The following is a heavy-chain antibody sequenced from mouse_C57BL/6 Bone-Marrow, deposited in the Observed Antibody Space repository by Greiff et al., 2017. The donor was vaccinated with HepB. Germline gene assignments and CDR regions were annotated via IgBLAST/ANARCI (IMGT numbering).Heavy chain of an antibody. CDR1: GFTFSDYY. V-gene: IGHV5-16*01. D-gene: IGHD2-5*01. CDR3: ASYSNYGYFDV. Sequence: EVHLVESEGGLVQPGSSMKLSCTASGFTFSDYYIAWVRQVPEKGLEWVANINYDGSSTYYLDSLKSRFIISRDNAKNILYLQMSSLKSEDTATYYCASYSNYGYFDVWGTGTTVTVSS. CDR2: INYDGSST. J-gene: IGHJ1*03.